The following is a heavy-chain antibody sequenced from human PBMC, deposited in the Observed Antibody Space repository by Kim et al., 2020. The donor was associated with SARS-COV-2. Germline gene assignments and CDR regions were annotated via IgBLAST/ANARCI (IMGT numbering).Heavy chain of an antibody. J-gene: IGHJ4*02. V-gene: IGHV4-59*13. Sequence: SETLSLTCTVSGGSISSYYWSWIRQPPGKGLEWIGYIYYSGSTNYNPSLKSRVTISVDTSKNQFSLKLSSVTAADTAVYYCARFSCGGDCGVDYWGQGTLVTVSS. CDR1: GGSISSYY. CDR3: ARFSCGGDCGVDY. CDR2: IYYSGST. D-gene: IGHD2-21*01.